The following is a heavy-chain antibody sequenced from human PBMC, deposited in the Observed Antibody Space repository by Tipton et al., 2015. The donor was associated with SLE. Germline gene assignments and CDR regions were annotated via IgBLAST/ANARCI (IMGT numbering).Heavy chain of an antibody. CDR2: IYYSGST. V-gene: IGHV4-59*12. CDR1: GGSISSYY. J-gene: IGHJ5*02. CDR3: AREHYYDSSGYYP. Sequence: TLSLTCTVSGGSISSYYWSWIRQPPGKGLEWIGYIYYSGSTNYNPSLKSRVTISVDTSKNQFSLKLTSVTAADTAVYYCAREHYYDSSGYYPWGQGTLVTVSS. D-gene: IGHD3-22*01.